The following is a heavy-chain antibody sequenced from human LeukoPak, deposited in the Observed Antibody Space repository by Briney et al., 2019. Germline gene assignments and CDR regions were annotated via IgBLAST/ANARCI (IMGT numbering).Heavy chain of an antibody. J-gene: IGHJ4*02. Sequence: SVKVSCKASGGTFSSYAISWVRQAPGQGLEWMGRIIPILGIANYAQKFQGRVTITADKSTSTAYMELSSLRSEDTAVYYCARGRGQQLAHFDYWGQGTLVTVSS. CDR3: ARGRGQQLAHFDY. V-gene: IGHV1-69*04. CDR1: GGTFSSYA. D-gene: IGHD6-13*01. CDR2: IIPILGIA.